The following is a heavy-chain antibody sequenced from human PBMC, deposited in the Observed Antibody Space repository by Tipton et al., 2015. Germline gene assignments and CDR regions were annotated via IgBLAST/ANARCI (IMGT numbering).Heavy chain of an antibody. CDR1: GGSVSSDSYY. CDR2: ISYTETS. Sequence: PGLVKPSETLSLTCTVSGGSVSSDSYYWSWIRQPPGKGLEWIGYISYTETSHYNASLKSRVTISIDTSKNQFSLKLSSVTAADTAVYYCARTGSCSGGSCYFSYFDYWGQGTLLTVSS. CDR3: ARTGSCSGGSCYFSYFDY. V-gene: IGHV4-61*01. J-gene: IGHJ4*02. D-gene: IGHD2-15*01.